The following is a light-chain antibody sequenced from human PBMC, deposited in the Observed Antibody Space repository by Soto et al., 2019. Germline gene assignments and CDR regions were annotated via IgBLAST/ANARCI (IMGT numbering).Light chain of an antibody. CDR2: EVT. CDR1: SSDVGGYNY. CDR3: SSFSGFSTV. V-gene: IGLV2-8*01. J-gene: IGLJ1*01. Sequence: QPVLTQPPSASGSPGQSVTISCTGTSSDVGGYNYVSWYQQHPGKAPRLVIYEVTKRPSGVPDRFSGSKSGNTASLTVSGLQADDEADYYCSSFSGFSTVFGTGTKLTVL.